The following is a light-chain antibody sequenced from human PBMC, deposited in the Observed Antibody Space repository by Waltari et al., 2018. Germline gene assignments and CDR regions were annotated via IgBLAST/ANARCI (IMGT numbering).Light chain of an antibody. CDR3: QQSYSTPLT. V-gene: IGKV1-39*01. CDR2: AAS. CDR1: QDIRTY. Sequence: DIQMTQSPSSLSASVGDRVTITCQASQDIRTYLNWYQQKPGRAPKLLIYAASSLQSGVPSRFSGSGSGTDFTLTISSLQPEDFATYYCQQSYSTPLTFGPGTKVDIK. J-gene: IGKJ3*01.